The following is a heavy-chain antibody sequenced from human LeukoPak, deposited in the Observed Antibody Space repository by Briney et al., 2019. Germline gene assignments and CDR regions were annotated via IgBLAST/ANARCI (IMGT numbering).Heavy chain of an antibody. V-gene: IGHV3-48*01. J-gene: IGHJ4*02. Sequence: GGSLRLSCAASGFTFSSYSMNWVRQAPGKGLEWVSYISSSSSTIYYADSVKGRFTISRDNAKNSLYLQMNSLRAEDTAVYHCARAPSIVDYWGQGTLVTVSS. CDR2: ISSSSSTI. D-gene: IGHD3-16*02. CDR3: ARAPSIVDY. CDR1: GFTFSSYS.